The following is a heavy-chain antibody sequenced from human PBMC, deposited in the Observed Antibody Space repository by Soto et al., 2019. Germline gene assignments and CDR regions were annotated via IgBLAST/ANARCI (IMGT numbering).Heavy chain of an antibody. CDR1: GFDFNYFW. V-gene: IGHV3-74*01. CDR3: ARGHVSGWTRDAFDM. CDR2: IKTDGNDA. D-gene: IGHD6-19*01. Sequence: EVQLVESGGGLVQPGGSLRLSCAASGFDFNYFWMHWVRQAPGKGLVWISRIKTDGNDASYADSVKGRFTISRDNAKNTLYLQMNSLRDEDTAVYFCARGHVSGWTRDAFDMWGQGTVVAVSS. J-gene: IGHJ3*02.